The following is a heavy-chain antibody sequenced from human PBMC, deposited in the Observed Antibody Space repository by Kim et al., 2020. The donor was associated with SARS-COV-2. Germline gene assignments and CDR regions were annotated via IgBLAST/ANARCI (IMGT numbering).Heavy chain of an antibody. Sequence: SLKSRVTISGDTSKNQFSLKLSSVTAADTAVYYCARDRPVVPAARGGFDPWGQGTLVTVSS. CDR3: ARDRPVVPAARGGFDP. D-gene: IGHD2-2*01. J-gene: IGHJ5*02. V-gene: IGHV4-34*13.